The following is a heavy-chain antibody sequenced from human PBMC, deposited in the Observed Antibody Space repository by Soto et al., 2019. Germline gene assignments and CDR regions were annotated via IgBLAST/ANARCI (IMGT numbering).Heavy chain of an antibody. CDR2: IIPILGIA. V-gene: IGHV1-69*02. Sequence: QVQLVQSGAEVKKPGSSVKVSCKASGGTFSSYTISWVRQAPGQGLEWMGRIIPILGIANYAQKFQGRVTITADKSTSTAYMELSSLRSEDTAVYYCARYGSGSYDERGYWGQGTLVTVSS. CDR1: GGTFSSYT. D-gene: IGHD3-10*01. J-gene: IGHJ4*02. CDR3: ARYGSGSYDERGY.